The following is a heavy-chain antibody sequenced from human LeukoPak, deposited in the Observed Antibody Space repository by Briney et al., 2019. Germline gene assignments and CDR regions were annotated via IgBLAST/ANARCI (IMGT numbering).Heavy chain of an antibody. CDR3: AREYCSGSLCHQGFDF. CDR2: IDPSTGGT. Sequence: ASVNVSCKASGYTFTGYYLHWVRQAPGQGLEWMAWIDPSTGGTSYAQKFQGGVTLTRDTSIRTAYMELSGLASDDTAVYYCAREYCSGSLCHQGFDFWDQGTLVTVSS. D-gene: IGHD2-15*01. V-gene: IGHV1-2*02. J-gene: IGHJ4*02. CDR1: GYTFTGYY.